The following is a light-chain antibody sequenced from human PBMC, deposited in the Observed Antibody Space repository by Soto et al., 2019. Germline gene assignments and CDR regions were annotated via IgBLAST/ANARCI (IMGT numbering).Light chain of an antibody. CDR2: GAS. J-gene: IGKJ2*01. V-gene: IGKV3-20*01. CDR1: QSVSSSY. Sequence: EIVLTQSPGTLSLSPGERATLSCRASQSVSSSYLAWYQQKPGQAPRLLIYGASSRATGIPDRFSGSGSGTDFCLTISRLEPEDVAVYYCQQYGSSPYTFGQGTKLEIK. CDR3: QQYGSSPYT.